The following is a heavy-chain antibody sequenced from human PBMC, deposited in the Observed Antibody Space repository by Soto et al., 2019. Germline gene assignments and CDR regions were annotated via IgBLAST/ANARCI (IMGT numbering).Heavy chain of an antibody. Sequence: ASVKVSCKASGYTFTSYGISWVRQAPGQGLEWMGWISAYNGNTNYAQKLQGRVTMTTDTSTSTAYMELRSLRSDDTAVYYCARVFERVSQGMTTVTTPPVYWGQGTLVTVSS. CDR3: ARVFERVSQGMTTVTTPPVY. V-gene: IGHV1-18*01. CDR1: GYTFTSYG. J-gene: IGHJ4*02. D-gene: IGHD4-17*01. CDR2: ISAYNGNT.